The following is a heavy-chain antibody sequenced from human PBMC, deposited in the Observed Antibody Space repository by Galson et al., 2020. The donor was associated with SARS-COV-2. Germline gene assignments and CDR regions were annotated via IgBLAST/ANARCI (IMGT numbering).Heavy chain of an antibody. Sequence: SETLSLTCSVSGGSIKSRSYYWGWLRQPPGKGLEWIASVLSTGSTSYNPSLKRRVNISVDTTKNQFSLRVTSVTAADAAVYYCARRGDTGAWFCWGQGALVTVSS. J-gene: IGHJ4*02. V-gene: IGHV4-39*01. CDR2: VLSTGST. CDR3: ARRGDTGAWFC. CDR1: GGSIKSRSYY. D-gene: IGHD3-10*01.